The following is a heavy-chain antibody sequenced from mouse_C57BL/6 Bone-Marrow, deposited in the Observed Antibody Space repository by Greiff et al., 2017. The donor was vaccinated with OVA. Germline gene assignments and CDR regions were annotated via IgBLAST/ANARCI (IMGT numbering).Heavy chain of an antibody. CDR2: IYPGSGRT. CDR1: GYTFTSYW. V-gene: IGHV1-55*01. Sequence: QDQLHQPGAELVKPGASVKMSCKASGYTFTSYWITWVKQRPGQGLEWIGDIYPGSGRTNYNEKFKSKATLTVDTSSSTAYMQLSSLTSEDSAVYYCARAGITTVEGDFAMDYWGQGTSVTVSS. J-gene: IGHJ4*01. D-gene: IGHD1-1*01. CDR3: ARAGITTVEGDFAMDY.